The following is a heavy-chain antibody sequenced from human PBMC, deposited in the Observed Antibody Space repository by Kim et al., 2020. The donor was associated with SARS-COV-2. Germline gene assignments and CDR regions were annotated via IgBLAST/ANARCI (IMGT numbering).Heavy chain of an antibody. Sequence: TYYNPSLKSLVTTTVDSSKKQFSLKLSAVTAADTAVEYCARITPTDYFDYWGQGTLVTVSS. V-gene: IGHV4-31*01. CDR2: T. CDR3: ARITPTDYFDY. D-gene: IGHD3-16*01. J-gene: IGHJ4*02.